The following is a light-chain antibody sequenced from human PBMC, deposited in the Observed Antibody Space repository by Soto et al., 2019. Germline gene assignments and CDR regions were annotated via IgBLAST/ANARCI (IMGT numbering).Light chain of an antibody. CDR1: QSVSSSY. CDR3: QQYGSSPTWT. Sequence: EIVLTQSPGTLSLSPGERATLSCRASQSVSSSYLAWYQQKPCQVHRLLIYGASNRATGIPDRFSGSGSGTDFTLTINRLEPEDFAVYYCQQYGSSPTWTFGQGTKVDIK. CDR2: GAS. V-gene: IGKV3-20*01. J-gene: IGKJ1*01.